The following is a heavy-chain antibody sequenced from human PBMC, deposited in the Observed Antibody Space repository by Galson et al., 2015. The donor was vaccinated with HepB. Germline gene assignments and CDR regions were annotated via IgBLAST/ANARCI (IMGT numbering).Heavy chain of an antibody. CDR3: ARSPLRFLDWLPYHYYYYMDV. Sequence: SVKVSCKASGYTFTDYVVNWVRQAPGQGLEWMGRMNTNTGAPTYAPGFAGRFVFSLDTSVTTAYLQISSLETDDTAVYYCARSPLRFLDWLPYHYYYYMDVWGEGTTVTVSS. CDR2: MNTNTGAP. V-gene: IGHV7-4-1*02. J-gene: IGHJ6*03. D-gene: IGHD3-3*01. CDR1: GYTFTDYV.